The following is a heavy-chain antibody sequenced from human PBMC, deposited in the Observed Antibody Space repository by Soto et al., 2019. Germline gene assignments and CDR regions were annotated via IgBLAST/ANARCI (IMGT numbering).Heavy chain of an antibody. CDR3: AIGGVFGYSSSWPSLEY. CDR1: GYTFTSYG. J-gene: IGHJ4*02. V-gene: IGHV1-18*01. D-gene: IGHD6-13*01. Sequence: GASVKVSCKGSGYTFTSYGISWVRQAPGQGLEWMGWISAYNGNTNYAQKLQGRVTMTTDTSTSTAYMELRSLRSDDTAVYYCAIGGVFGYSSSWPSLEYWGQGTLVTVSS. CDR2: ISAYNGNT.